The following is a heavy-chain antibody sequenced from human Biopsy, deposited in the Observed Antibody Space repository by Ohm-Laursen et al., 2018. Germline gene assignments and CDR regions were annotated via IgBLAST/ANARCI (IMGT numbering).Heavy chain of an antibody. CDR3: ASAGYNPDWNFDL. CDR2: INHSGST. V-gene: IGHV4-34*01. CDR1: GESFSGYY. J-gene: IGHJ2*01. D-gene: IGHD5-24*01. Sequence: SETLSLTCAVYGESFSGYYWTWIRQPPGKGLEWIGEINHSGSTDYNQSLKIRVTISVDTSTTQFSLRMSSLTAADTAVYYCASAGYNPDWNFDLWGRGTRVTVSS.